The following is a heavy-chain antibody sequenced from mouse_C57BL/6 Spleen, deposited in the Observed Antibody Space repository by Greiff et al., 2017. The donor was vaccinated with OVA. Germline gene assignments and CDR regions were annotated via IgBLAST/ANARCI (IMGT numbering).Heavy chain of an antibody. J-gene: IGHJ3*01. V-gene: IGHV1-61*01. CDR3: AGDGYDGAFAY. Sequence: QVQLQQPGAELVRPGSSVKLSCKASGYTFTSYWMDWVKQRPGQGLEWIGNIYPSDSETHYNQKFKDKATLTVDKSSSTAYMQLGSLTSRNSAVYYCAGDGYDGAFAYWGQGTLVTVSA. D-gene: IGHD2-2*01. CDR2: IYPSDSET. CDR1: GYTFTSYW.